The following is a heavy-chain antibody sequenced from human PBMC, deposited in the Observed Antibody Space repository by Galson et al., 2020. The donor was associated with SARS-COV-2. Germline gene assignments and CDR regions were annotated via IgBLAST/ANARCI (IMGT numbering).Heavy chain of an antibody. CDR2: ISAYNGNK. V-gene: IGHV1-18*04. CDR3: ARVPTIFGVVIIRRDDAFDI. D-gene: IGHD3-3*01. CDR1: GYTFTSYG. Sequence: ASVKVSCKASGYTFTSYGISWVRQAPGQGLEWMGGISAYNGNKNYAQKLQGRVTMTTDTSTSTAYMELRSLRSDDTAVYYCARVPTIFGVVIIRRDDAFDIWGQGTMVTVSS. J-gene: IGHJ3*02.